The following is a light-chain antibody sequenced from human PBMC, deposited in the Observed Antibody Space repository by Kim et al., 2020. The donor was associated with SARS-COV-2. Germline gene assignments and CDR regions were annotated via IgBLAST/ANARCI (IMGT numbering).Light chain of an antibody. CDR3: NSRDNSGDHQV. J-gene: IGLJ1*01. CDR2: ARN. Sequence: SSALTQDPAVSVALGQTVRITCQGDSLRRFSATWYQQKPGQAPVVVIYARNNRPSGVPDRFSGSSSGNTASLTITGTQAEDEADYYCNSRDNSGDHQVFGTGTKVTVL. V-gene: IGLV3-19*01. CDR1: SLRRFS.